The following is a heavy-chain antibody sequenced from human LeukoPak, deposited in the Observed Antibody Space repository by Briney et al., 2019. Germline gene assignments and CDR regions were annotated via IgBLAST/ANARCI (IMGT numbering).Heavy chain of an antibody. CDR1: GYTFTGYY. Sequence: ASVKVSCKASGYTFTGYYMHWVRQAPGQGLEWMGWINPNSGGTSYAQKFQGRVTMTRDTSISTAYMELSRLRSDDTAVYYCARDRHQLLPGEDYWGQGTLVTVSS. CDR3: ARDRHQLLPGEDY. V-gene: IGHV1-2*02. J-gene: IGHJ4*02. D-gene: IGHD2-2*01. CDR2: INPNSGGT.